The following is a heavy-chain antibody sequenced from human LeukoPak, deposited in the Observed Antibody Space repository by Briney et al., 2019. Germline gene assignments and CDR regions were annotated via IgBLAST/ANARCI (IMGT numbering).Heavy chain of an antibody. J-gene: IGHJ4*02. CDR2: INPNSGGT. CDR3: ARERGVGATDSDY. D-gene: IGHD1-26*01. CDR1: GYTFTGYY. Sequence: GASVKVSCKASGYTFTGYYMHWVRQAPGQGLEWMRRINPNSGGTNYAQKFQGRVTMTRDTSISTAYMELSRLGSDDTAVYYCARERGVGATDSDYCGQGTLVTVSS. V-gene: IGHV1-2*06.